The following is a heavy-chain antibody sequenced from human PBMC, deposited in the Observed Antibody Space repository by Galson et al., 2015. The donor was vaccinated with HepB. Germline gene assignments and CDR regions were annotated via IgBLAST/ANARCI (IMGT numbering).Heavy chain of an antibody. J-gene: IGHJ4*02. Sequence: SLRLSCAASGFTFSSYWMSWVRQAPGKGLEWVASIKQDGSEKYYVDSVNGRFTISRDNAKNSLYLQMNSLRAEDTAVYYCASLRYSSAWHLDYWGQGTLVIASS. CDR2: IKQDGSEK. CDR1: GFTFSSYW. V-gene: IGHV3-7*05. D-gene: IGHD6-19*01. CDR3: ASLRYSSAWHLDY.